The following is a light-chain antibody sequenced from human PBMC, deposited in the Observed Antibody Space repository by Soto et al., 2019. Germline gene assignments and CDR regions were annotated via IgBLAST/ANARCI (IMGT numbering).Light chain of an antibody. CDR1: SSDVGGYKF. Sequence: QSVLTQPASVSGSPGQSITISCTGTSSDVGGYKFVSWYQQHPGKAPKLMIYEVSNRPSGVSNRLSGSKSGNTASLTISGLQAEDEADYYCSSYTTSSTRVFGGGTKLTVL. J-gene: IGLJ3*02. V-gene: IGLV2-14*01. CDR3: SSYTTSSTRV. CDR2: EVS.